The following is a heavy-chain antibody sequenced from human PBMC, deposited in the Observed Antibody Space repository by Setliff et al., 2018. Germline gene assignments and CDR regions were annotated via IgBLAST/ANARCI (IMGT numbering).Heavy chain of an antibody. D-gene: IGHD3-9*01. CDR3: ARDKNHIILQQLGFDP. J-gene: IGHJ5*02. V-gene: IGHV4-4*07. CDR2: IYTSGAT. CDR1: GVSVSDYY. Sequence: PSETLSLTCSVSGVSVSDYYWSWIRQPAGRGLEYIGRIYTSGATNYSPSVRGRVTMSRDTSINTAYMDLRSLTSDDTALYYRARDKNHIILQQLGFDPWGQGTLVTVSS.